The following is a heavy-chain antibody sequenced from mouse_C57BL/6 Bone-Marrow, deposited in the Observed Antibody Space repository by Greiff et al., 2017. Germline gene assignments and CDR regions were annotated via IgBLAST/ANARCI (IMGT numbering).Heavy chain of an antibody. J-gene: IGHJ2*01. Sequence: QVQLKQSGAELAKPGASVKLSCKASGYTFTSYWMHWVKQRPGQGLEWIGYINPSSGYTKYNQKFKDKATFTADKSSSTAYMQLRSLTYEDSAVYYCARLRDGDYFDYWGQGTTLTVSS. CDR2: INPSSGYT. CDR1: GYTFTSYW. D-gene: IGHD3-3*01. V-gene: IGHV1-7*01. CDR3: ARLRDGDYFDY.